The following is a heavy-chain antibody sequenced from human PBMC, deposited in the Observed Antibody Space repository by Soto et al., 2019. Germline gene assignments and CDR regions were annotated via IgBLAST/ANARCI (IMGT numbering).Heavy chain of an antibody. J-gene: IGHJ4*02. CDR2: IFNSGSA. V-gene: IGHV4-31*02. Sequence: SWIRQRPGKGLECLGYIFNSGSAYYNPSLGSRVTISIDTSKDEFSLTLSSVTAADTAVYFCARGYSGYDYNFDYWGQGISVTVSS. D-gene: IGHD5-12*01. CDR3: ARGYSGYDYNFDY.